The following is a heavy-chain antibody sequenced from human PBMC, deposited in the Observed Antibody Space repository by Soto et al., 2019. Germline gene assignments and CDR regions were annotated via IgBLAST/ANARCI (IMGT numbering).Heavy chain of an antibody. J-gene: IGHJ4*02. CDR3: ARYSDSSGYYYGY. V-gene: IGHV1-69*13. CDR2: IIPIFGTA. D-gene: IGHD3-22*01. CDR1: GGTFSSYA. Sequence: SVKVSCKASGGTFSSYAISWVRQAPGQGLEWMGGIIPIFGTANYAQKFQGRVTITADESTSTAYMELRSLRSDDTAVYYCARYSDSSGYYYGYWGQGTLVTVSS.